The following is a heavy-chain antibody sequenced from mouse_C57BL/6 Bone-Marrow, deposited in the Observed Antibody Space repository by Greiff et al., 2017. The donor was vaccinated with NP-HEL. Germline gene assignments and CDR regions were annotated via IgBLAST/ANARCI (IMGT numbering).Heavy chain of an antibody. D-gene: IGHD1-1*01. V-gene: IGHV10-3*01. CDR3: VRGNYYGSSYPYWYFDV. CDR1: GFTFNTYA. CDR2: IRSKSSNYAT. J-gene: IGHJ1*03. Sequence: EVQGVESGGGLVQPKGSLKLSCAASGFTFNTYAMHWVRQAPGKGLEWVARIRSKSSNYATYYADSVKDRFTISRDDSQSMLYLQMNNLKTEDTAMYYCVRGNYYGSSYPYWYFDVWGTGTTVTVSS.